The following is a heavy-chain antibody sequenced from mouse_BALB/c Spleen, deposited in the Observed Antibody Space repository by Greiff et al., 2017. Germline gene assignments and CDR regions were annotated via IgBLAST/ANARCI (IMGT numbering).Heavy chain of an antibody. J-gene: IGHJ3*01. CDR1: GYTFTSYV. Sequence: EVQLQQSGPELVKPGASVKMSCKASGYTFTSYVMHWVKQKPGQGLEWIGYINPYNDGTKYNEKFKGKATLTSDKSSSTAYMELSSLTSEDSAVYYCAREETTMFMDFGFADWGEGTLVTVSA. CDR2: INPYNDGT. V-gene: IGHV1-14*01. CDR3: AREETTMFMDFGFAD. D-gene: IGHD2-2*01.